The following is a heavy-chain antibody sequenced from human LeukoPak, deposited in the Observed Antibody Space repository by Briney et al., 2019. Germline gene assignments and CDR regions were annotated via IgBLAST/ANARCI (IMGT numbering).Heavy chain of an antibody. Sequence: SQTLSLTCTVSGVSIASDDNYWGWIRQHPGKGLEWIGHIYFSGTTHYNPSLAGRSVISVATSDNQFSLKLTYVTAADTAVYYCAKVGRKYNWFDTWGQGTLVTVSS. D-gene: IGHD1-14*01. V-gene: IGHV4-30-4*08. J-gene: IGHJ5*02. CDR2: IYFSGTT. CDR1: GVSIASDDNY. CDR3: AKVGRKYNWFDT.